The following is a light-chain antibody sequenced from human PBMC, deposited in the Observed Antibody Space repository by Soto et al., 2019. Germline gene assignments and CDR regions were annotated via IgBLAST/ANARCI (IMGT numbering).Light chain of an antibody. Sequence: QSVLTQPASVSGSPGQSITISCTGTSSDVGSYNRVSWYQQPPGTAPRLIIHDVSNRPSGVSTRFSGSKSGNTASLTISGLQAEDEADYFCNSYTTSSTYVFGTGPSSPS. V-gene: IGLV2-14*01. CDR2: DVS. CDR1: SSDVGSYNR. CDR3: NSYTTSSTYV. J-gene: IGLJ1*01.